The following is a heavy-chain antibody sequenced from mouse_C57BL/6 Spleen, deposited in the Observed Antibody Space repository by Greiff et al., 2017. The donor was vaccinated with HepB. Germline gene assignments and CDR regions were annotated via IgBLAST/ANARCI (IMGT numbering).Heavy chain of an antibody. CDR3: ARRGLDAY. J-gene: IGHJ3*01. V-gene: IGHV1-26*01. Sequence: EVQLQQSGPELVKPGASVKISCKASGYTFTDYYMNWVKQSHGKSLEWIGDINPNNGGTSYNQKFKGKATLTVDKSSSTAYMELRSLTSEDSAVYYCARRGLDAYWGQGTLVTVSA. CDR1: GYTFTDYY. CDR2: INPNNGGT.